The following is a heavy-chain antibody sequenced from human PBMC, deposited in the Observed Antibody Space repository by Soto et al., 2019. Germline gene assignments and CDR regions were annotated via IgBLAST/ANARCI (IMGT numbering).Heavy chain of an antibody. CDR2: ISSDGSEK. V-gene: IGHV3-30*18. CDR3: ANSWTTLTTGFDF. J-gene: IGHJ4*02. D-gene: IGHD4-17*01. Sequence: GGSLRLSCVASGFTFSNYAMHWVRQAPGKGLGWVAVISSDGSEKYYLDSVRDRFTISRDNSKNTLYLQVNNLRPEDTAMYYCANSWTTLTTGFDFWGQGALVTVSS. CDR1: GFTFSNYA.